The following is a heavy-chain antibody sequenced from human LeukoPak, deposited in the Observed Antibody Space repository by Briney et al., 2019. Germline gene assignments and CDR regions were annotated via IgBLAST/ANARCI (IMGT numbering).Heavy chain of an antibody. J-gene: IGHJ4*02. CDR2: TYYSGST. CDR1: GGSISSYY. V-gene: IGHV4-59*08. D-gene: IGHD1-26*01. Sequence: SETLSLTCTVSGGSISSYYWSWIRQPPGKGLEWIGDTYYSGSTNYNPSLKSRVTISVDTSKNQFSLRLSSVTAADTAVYYSARLASGSYGPLTPFDYWGQGTLVTVSS. CDR3: ARLASGSYGPLTPFDY.